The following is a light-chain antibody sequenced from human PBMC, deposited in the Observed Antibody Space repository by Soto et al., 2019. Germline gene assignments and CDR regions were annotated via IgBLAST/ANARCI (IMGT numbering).Light chain of an antibody. J-gene: IGKJ1*01. CDR1: QSVSSSY. CDR2: GVS. CDR3: QQYNTWPKT. Sequence: EIVLTQSPGTLSLSPGERATLSCRASQSVSSSYLAWYQQKPGQAPTLLISGVSTRATGIPARFSGSGSGTEFTLTISSLQSEDFAVYYCQQYNTWPKTFGQGTKVEIK. V-gene: IGKV3-15*01.